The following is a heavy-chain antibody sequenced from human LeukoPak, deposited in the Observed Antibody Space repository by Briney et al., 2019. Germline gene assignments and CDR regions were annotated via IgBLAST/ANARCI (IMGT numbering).Heavy chain of an antibody. D-gene: IGHD2-2*01. Sequence: SETLSLTCTVSGGSISSGGYYWSWIRQHPGKGLEWIGYIYYSGSTYYNPSLKSRVTISEDTSKNQFSLKLSSVTAADTAVYYCARDGQLLSPDAFDIWGQGTMVTVSS. CDR2: IYYSGST. J-gene: IGHJ3*02. CDR1: GGSISSGGYY. CDR3: ARDGQLLSPDAFDI. V-gene: IGHV4-31*03.